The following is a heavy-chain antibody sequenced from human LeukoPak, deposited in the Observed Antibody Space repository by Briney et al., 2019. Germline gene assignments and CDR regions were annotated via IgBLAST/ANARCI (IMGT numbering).Heavy chain of an antibody. CDR1: GGSFSGYY. V-gene: IGHV4-34*01. CDR2: INHSGST. D-gene: IGHD2-15*01. J-gene: IGHJ5*02. Sequence: SETLSLTCAVYGGSFSGYYWSWIRQPPGKGLEWIGEINHSGSTNYNPSLKSRVTISVDTSKNQFSLKLSSVTAADTAVYYCATLGRDCGGGSCNNWFDPWGQGTLVTVSS. CDR3: ATLGRDCGGGSCNNWFDP.